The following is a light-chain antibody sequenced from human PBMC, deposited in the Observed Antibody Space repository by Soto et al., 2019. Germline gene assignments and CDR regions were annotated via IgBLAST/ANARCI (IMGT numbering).Light chain of an antibody. V-gene: IGLV2-14*01. CDR1: SSDVGGYNY. Sequence: LTQPASVSGSPGQSITISCTGTSSDVGGYNYVSWYQQHPGKAPKLMIYEVSNRPSGVSNRFSGSKSGNTASLTISGLQAEDEADYYCSSYTSSSTPHVFGTGTKVTVL. J-gene: IGLJ1*01. CDR2: EVS. CDR3: SSYTSSSTPHV.